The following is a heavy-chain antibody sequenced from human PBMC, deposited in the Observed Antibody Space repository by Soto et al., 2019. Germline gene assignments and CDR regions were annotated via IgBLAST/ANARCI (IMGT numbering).Heavy chain of an antibody. J-gene: IGHJ6*02. CDR1: GGSISSSSYY. CDR2: IYYSGST. V-gene: IGHV4-39*01. Sequence: QLQLQESGPGLVKPSETLSLTCTVSGGSISSSSYYWGWIRQPPGKGLEWIGSIYYSGSTYYNPSLKCRVTISVDTSKNQFSLKLSSVTAADTAVYYCARKSDYYYYGMDVWGQGTTVTVSS. CDR3: ARKSDYYYYGMDV.